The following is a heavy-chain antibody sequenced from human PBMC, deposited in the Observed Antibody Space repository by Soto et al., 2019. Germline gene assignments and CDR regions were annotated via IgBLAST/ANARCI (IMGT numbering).Heavy chain of an antibody. Sequence: HPGGSLRLSCAASGFTFSSYAMHWVRQAPGKGLEWVAVISYDGSNKYYADSVKGRFTISRDNSKNTLYLQMNSLRAEDTAVYYCARDTGWGSGWSCCYYYYGMDVWGQGTTVTVSS. CDR1: GFTFSSYA. J-gene: IGHJ6*02. D-gene: IGHD6-19*01. CDR2: ISYDGSNK. V-gene: IGHV3-30-3*01. CDR3: ARDTGWGSGWSCCYYYYGMDV.